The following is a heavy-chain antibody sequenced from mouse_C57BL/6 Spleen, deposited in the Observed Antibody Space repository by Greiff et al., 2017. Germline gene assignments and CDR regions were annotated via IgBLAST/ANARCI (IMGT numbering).Heavy chain of an antibody. CDR3: ATYYGNHSYAMDY. V-gene: IGHV1-64*01. Sequence: VQLQQPGAELVKPGASVKLSCKASGYTFTSYWMHWVKQRPGQGLEWIGMIHPNSGSTNYNEKFKSKATLTVDKSSSTAYMQLSSLTSEDSAVYYCATYYGNHSYAMDYWGQGTSVTVSS. J-gene: IGHJ4*01. CDR2: IHPNSGST. D-gene: IGHD2-10*01. CDR1: GYTFTSYW.